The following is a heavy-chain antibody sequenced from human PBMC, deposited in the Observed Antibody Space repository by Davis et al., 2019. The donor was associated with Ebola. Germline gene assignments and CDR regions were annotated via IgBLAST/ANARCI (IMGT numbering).Heavy chain of an antibody. J-gene: IGHJ3*02. CDR1: VCSLNTYA. Sequence: SVNVSRMASVCSLNTYAIAWVRQAPGQGLEWMGKIVTILGITNYVQKFQGRVTITADESTTTAYMELSSLMSEDTAMYYCARDAEGYGDYGAFDIWGQGTMVTVSS. CDR3: ARDAEGYGDYGAFDI. CDR2: IVTILGIT. V-gene: IGHV1-69*04. D-gene: IGHD4-17*01.